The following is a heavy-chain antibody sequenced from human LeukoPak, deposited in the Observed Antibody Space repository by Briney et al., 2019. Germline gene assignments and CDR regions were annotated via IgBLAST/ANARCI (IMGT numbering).Heavy chain of an antibody. D-gene: IGHD1-1*01. CDR1: GFIFSNYA. CDR3: AKAPPYTKYFDY. J-gene: IGHJ4*02. Sequence: GGSLRLSCAGSGFIFSNYAMSWVRQAPGQGLEWVSTISNSGDATFCADAVKGRFTISRDNSKNTLYLQMYSLRAEDTAIYYCAKAPPYTKYFDYWGQGTLLTASS. CDR2: ISNSGDAT. V-gene: IGHV3-23*01.